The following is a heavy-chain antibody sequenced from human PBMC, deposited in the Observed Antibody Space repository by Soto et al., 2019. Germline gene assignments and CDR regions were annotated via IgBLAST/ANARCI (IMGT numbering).Heavy chain of an antibody. CDR1: GDSISSYY. V-gene: IGHV4-59*01. CDR3: ARGVATIGP. Sequence: ETLSLTSTVSGDSISSYYWSWIRQPPGKGLEWSGYIYYSGSTNYSPSLKSRVTISVDTPKKPFSLKLTSVTAADTAVYYCARGVATIGPWGQGTLVTVSS. D-gene: IGHD5-12*01. J-gene: IGHJ5*02. CDR2: IYYSGST.